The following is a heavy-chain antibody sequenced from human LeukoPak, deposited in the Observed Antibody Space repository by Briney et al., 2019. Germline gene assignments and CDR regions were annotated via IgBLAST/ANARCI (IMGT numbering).Heavy chain of an antibody. CDR2: IIPFFGTA. CDR3: ARDGNYYGSGSYYNIDY. Sequence: KISCKASGGTFSSYAISWVRQAPGQGLEWMGGIIPFFGTANYAQKFQGRVTITADESTSTAYMELSSLRSEDTAVYYCARDGNYYGSGSYYNIDYWGQGTLVTVSS. J-gene: IGHJ4*02. V-gene: IGHV1-69*01. CDR1: GGTFSSYA. D-gene: IGHD3-10*01.